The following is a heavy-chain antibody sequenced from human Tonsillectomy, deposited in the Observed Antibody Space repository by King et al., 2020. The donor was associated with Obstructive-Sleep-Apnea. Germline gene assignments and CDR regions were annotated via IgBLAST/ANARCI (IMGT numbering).Heavy chain of an antibody. Sequence: VQLVESGGGLVQPGRSLRLSCTVSGFTFGDYAVSWFRQAPGKGLEWVGFIRKKVYGETTEYAASVKDRFTISRDNSRNIAYLQMNALRAEDTAVYFCARGGAWDYPSDFGGQGTLVTVSS. J-gene: IGHJ4*02. CDR3: ARGGAWDYPSDF. V-gene: IGHV3-49*03. D-gene: IGHD1-7*01. CDR1: GFTFGDYA. CDR2: IRKKVYGETT.